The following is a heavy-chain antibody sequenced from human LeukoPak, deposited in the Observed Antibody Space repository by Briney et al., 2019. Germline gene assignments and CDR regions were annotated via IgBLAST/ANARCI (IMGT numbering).Heavy chain of an antibody. J-gene: IGHJ6*02. V-gene: IGHV4-59*01. CDR1: GGSISSYY. CDR2: IYYSGST. Sequence: SETLSLTCTVSGGSISSYYWSWIRQPPGKGLEWIGYIYYSGSTNYNPSLKSRVTISVDTSKNQSSLKLSSVTAADTAVYYCARAPGSTVTTTYRYYYYGMDVWGQGTTVTVSS. CDR3: ARAPGSTVTTTYRYYYYGMDV. D-gene: IGHD4-17*01.